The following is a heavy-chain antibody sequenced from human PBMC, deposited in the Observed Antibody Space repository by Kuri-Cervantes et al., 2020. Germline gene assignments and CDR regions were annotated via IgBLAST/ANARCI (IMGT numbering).Heavy chain of an antibody. V-gene: IGHV4-61*01. Sequence: SETLSLTCTVSGDSVSSDTYYWSWVRQPPGKRLEWIGYIHYSGRTSYNPSLNSRVTISVDTSKNQFSLKLSSVTAADTAVYYCARGPGGYSYGYAAGPRNYWGQGTLVTVSS. CDR2: IHYSGRT. CDR3: ARGPGGYSYGYAAGPRNY. CDR1: GDSVSSDTYY. J-gene: IGHJ4*02. D-gene: IGHD5-18*01.